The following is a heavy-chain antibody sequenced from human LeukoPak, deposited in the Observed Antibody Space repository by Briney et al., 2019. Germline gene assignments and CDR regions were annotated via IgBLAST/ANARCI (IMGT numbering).Heavy chain of an antibody. J-gene: IGHJ6*02. D-gene: IGHD3-10*01. Sequence: GRSLRLSCAASGFTFSSYGMHWVRQAPGKGLEWVSVVYPGGFTDHADSVKGRFTISRDTSKNTVYLQMNNLRAEDTAVYYCTIGGVIWRMDVWGQGTTVAVSS. CDR3: TIGGVIWRMDV. V-gene: IGHV3-66*01. CDR1: GFTFSSYG. CDR2: VYPGGFT.